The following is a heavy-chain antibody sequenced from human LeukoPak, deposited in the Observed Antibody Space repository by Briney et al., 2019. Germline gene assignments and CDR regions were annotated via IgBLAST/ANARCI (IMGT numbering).Heavy chain of an antibody. J-gene: IGHJ4*02. D-gene: IGHD5-18*01. V-gene: IGHV5-51*01. CDR1: GYSFTSYW. Sequence: GEARKISCKGSGYSFTSYWIGWVRQLPGKGLEWMGIIYRGDSDTRYSPSFQGQVTISADKSISTAYLQWSSLKASDTAMYYCARLEKSGGQIWVYPFDYWGQGTLVTVSS. CDR2: IYRGDSDT. CDR3: ARLEKSGGQIWVYPFDY.